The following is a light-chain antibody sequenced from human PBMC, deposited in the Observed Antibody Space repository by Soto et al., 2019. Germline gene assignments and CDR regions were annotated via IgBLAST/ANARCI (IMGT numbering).Light chain of an antibody. J-gene: IGKJ1*01. CDR1: QSISSD. CDR2: GAS. CDR3: QQYNIWPWT. V-gene: IGKV3-15*01. Sequence: EIVMTQSPATLSVSPGERATLSRRASQSISSDLAWYQQKPGQAPRLLIYGASTRATGIPARFSGSGSGTEFTLTISSLQSEDFAVYYCQQYNIWPWTFGQGTKVDI.